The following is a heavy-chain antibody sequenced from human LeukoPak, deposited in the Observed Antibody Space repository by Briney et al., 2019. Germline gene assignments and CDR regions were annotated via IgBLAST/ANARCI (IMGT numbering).Heavy chain of an antibody. V-gene: IGHV3-30*02. CDR1: GFAFGEFA. Sequence: GGSLRLSCTASGFAFGEFAMSWFRQAPGKGLEWVSFIRYDGSNKYYADSVKGRFTISRDISRNTLYLQMNSLRAEDTAVYYCAKDTIKVTTIRRVPHYMDVWGKGTTVTISS. CDR3: AKDTIKVTTIRRVPHYMDV. J-gene: IGHJ6*03. D-gene: IGHD5-12*01. CDR2: IRYDGSNK.